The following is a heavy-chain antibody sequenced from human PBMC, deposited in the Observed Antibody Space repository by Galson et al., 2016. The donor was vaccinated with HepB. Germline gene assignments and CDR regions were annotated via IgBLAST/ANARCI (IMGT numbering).Heavy chain of an antibody. CDR1: GGSVSSGTYY. Sequence: TLSLTCTVSGGSVSSGTYYWSWIRQPAGKGLEWIGRIYTSGSTNYNPSLKSRVSMSVDRSQNQFALKLSSVTAADTAVYYCAKDHSGTIVVPAAMRWFDPWGQGTLVTVPS. J-gene: IGHJ5*02. CDR2: IYTSGST. CDR3: AKDHSGTIVVPAAMRWFDP. D-gene: IGHD2-2*01. V-gene: IGHV4-61*02.